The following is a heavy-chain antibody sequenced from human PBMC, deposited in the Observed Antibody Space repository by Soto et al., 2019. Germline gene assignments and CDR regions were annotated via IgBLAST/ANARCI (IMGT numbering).Heavy chain of an antibody. CDR1: GGSFSGYY. CDR2: INHSGST. D-gene: IGHD3-3*01. CDR3: ARVRFRTIFGVVIISWFDP. V-gene: IGHV4-34*01. Sequence: SETLSLTCAVYGGSFSGYYWSWIRQPPGKGLEWIGEINHSGSTNYNPSLKSRVTISVDTSKNQFCLKLSSVTAADTAVYYCARVRFRTIFGVVIISWFDPWGQGTLVTVSS. J-gene: IGHJ5*02.